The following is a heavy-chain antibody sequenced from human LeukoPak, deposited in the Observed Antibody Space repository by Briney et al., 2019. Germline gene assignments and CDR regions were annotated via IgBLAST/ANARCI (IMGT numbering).Heavy chain of an antibody. CDR1: GGSISSSSYY. D-gene: IGHD5-12*01. J-gene: IGHJ4*02. CDR2: IHYSGST. V-gene: IGHV4-39*01. CDR3: ARHYSGYESFDY. Sequence: SETLSLTCTVSGGSISSSSYYWGWIRQPPGKGLEWIGSIHYSGSTYYNPSLKSRVTISVDTSKNPFSLKLSSVTAADTAVYYCARHYSGYESFDYWGQGTLVTVSS.